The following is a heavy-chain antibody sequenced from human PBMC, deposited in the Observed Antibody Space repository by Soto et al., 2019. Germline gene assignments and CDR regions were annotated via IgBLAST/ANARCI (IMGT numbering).Heavy chain of an antibody. D-gene: IGHD6-19*01. CDR2: VSHDGRNT. J-gene: IGHJ4*02. V-gene: IGHV3-30*18. CDR3: AKGGRQWLVTSDFNY. CDR1: GFTFSDYA. Sequence: VQLVESGGGVVQPGRSLRLSCAASGFTFSDYAMHWVRQAPGKGLEWVAVVSHDGRNTHYADSVKGRFTMSRDSSKNTVSLAMTSLRAEDTAVYYCAKGGRQWLVTSDFNYWGQGALVTVSS.